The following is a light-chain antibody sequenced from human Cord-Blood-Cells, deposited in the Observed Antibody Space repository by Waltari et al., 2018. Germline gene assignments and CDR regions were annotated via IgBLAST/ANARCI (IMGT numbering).Light chain of an antibody. CDR2: RNN. Sequence: QSVLTQPPSASGTPGQRVTISCSGSSSTTGRNTATWYQQLPGTAPKLLIYRNNQRPSGVPDRFSGSKSGTSASLAISGLQAEDEADYYCAAWDDSLNGYVFGTGTKVTVL. V-gene: IGLV1-44*01. CDR3: AAWDDSLNGYV. CDR1: SSTTGRNT. J-gene: IGLJ1*01.